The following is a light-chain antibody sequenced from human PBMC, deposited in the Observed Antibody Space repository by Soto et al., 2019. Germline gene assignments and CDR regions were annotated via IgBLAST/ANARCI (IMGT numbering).Light chain of an antibody. J-gene: IGKJ1*01. Sequence: EIVMTQSPATLSVSLGERATLSCRASESISSKLAWYQQKPGQAPRLLIYDASTRATGIPARFSGSGSGTEFTLTISSLQSADFAVYYCQQYNNWSRTFGQGTKVEIK. CDR3: QQYNNWSRT. CDR1: ESISSK. CDR2: DAS. V-gene: IGKV3-15*01.